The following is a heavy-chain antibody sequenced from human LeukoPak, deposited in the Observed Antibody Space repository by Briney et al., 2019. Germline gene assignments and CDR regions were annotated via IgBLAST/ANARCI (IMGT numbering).Heavy chain of an antibody. D-gene: IGHD7-27*01. J-gene: IGHJ4*02. CDR3: ATIGDRRTGELYRIDY. CDR1: GFTFSSYG. CDR2: IWYDGSNK. V-gene: IGHV3-33*01. Sequence: GRSLRLSCAASGFTFSSYGMHWVRQAPGKGLEWVAVIWYDGSNKNYADSVKGRFTISRDNSKNTLFLQMNSLRAEDAAVYYCATIGDRRTGELYRIDYWGQGTLVTVSS.